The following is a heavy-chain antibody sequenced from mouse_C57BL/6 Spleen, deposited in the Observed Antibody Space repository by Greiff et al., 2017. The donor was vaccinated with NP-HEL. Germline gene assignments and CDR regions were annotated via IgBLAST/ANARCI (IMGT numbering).Heavy chain of an antibody. CDR3: ARKGNYGSPYAMVY. Sequence: VQLQQSGAELVKPGASVKLSCTASGFNIKDYYMHWVKQRTEQGLEWIGRIDPEDGETKYAPKFQGKATITADTSSNTAYLQLSSLTSEDTAVYYCARKGNYGSPYAMVYWGQGTSVTVSS. CDR2: IDPEDGET. J-gene: IGHJ4*01. D-gene: IGHD1-1*01. V-gene: IGHV14-2*01. CDR1: GFNIKDYY.